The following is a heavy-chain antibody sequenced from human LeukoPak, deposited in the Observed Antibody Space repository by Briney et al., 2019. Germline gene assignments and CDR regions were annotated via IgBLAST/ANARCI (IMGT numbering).Heavy chain of an antibody. J-gene: IGHJ4*02. CDR3: AKDRGYYDSSGYSPDY. CDR1: GFTFSSYG. V-gene: IGHV3-33*06. CDR2: IWYDGSNK. D-gene: IGHD3-22*01. Sequence: GRSLRLSCASSGFTFSSYGMHWVRQAPGKGLEWVAVIWYDGSNKYYADSVKGRFTISRDNSKNTLYLQMNSLRAEDTAVYYCAKDRGYYDSSGYSPDYWGQGTLVTVSS.